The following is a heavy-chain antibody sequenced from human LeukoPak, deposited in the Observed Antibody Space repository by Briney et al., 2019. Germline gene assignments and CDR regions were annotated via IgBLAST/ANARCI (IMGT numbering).Heavy chain of an antibody. D-gene: IGHD2-2*01. Sequence: SETLSLTCTVSGGSISSYYWSWIRQPPGKGLEWIGYIYYSGSTNYNPSLKSRVTISVDTSKNQFSLKLSSVTAADTAVYYCARGIASWQYYYYGMDVWGQGTTVTVSS. CDR2: IYYSGST. J-gene: IGHJ6*02. V-gene: IGHV4-59*01. CDR1: GGSISSYY. CDR3: ARGIASWQYYYYGMDV.